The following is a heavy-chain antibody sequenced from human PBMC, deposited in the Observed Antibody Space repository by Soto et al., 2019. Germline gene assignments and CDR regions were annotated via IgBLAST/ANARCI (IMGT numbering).Heavy chain of an antibody. V-gene: IGHV4-30-4*01. CDR1: GGSISSGDYF. CDR3: ARRGMYSDFWSGYSSYYYYAMDV. J-gene: IGHJ6*02. D-gene: IGHD3-3*01. CDR2: IYNSGST. Sequence: SETLSLTYTVSGGSISSGDYFWSWIRQPPGKGLEWIGYIYNSGSTYYNPSLKSRLTISVDTSRNQFSLKLTSVTAADTAVYYCARRGMYSDFWSGYSSYYYYAMDVWGQGTTVTVSS.